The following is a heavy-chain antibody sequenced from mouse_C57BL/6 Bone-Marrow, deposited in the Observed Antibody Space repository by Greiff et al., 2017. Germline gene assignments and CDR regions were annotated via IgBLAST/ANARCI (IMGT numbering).Heavy chain of an antibody. Sequence: QVQLQQPGAELVKPGASVKLSCKASGYTFTSYWMHWVKQRPGRGLEWIGRIDPNSGGTKYNEKFKSKATLTVDKPSNTAYMQLSSRTSEDSAVYYCARGAYGSSYPYYFDYWGQGTTLTVSS. J-gene: IGHJ2*01. CDR3: ARGAYGSSYPYYFDY. V-gene: IGHV1-72*01. D-gene: IGHD1-1*01. CDR2: IDPNSGGT. CDR1: GYTFTSYW.